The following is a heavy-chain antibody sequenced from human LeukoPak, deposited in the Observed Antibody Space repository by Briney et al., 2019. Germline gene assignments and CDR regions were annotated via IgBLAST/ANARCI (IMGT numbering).Heavy chain of an antibody. V-gene: IGHV3-23*01. CDR2: ISGSGGST. J-gene: IGHJ4*02. Sequence: GGSLRLSCAASGFTFSSYAMSWVRQALGKGLEWVSAISGSGGSTYYADSVKGRFTISRDNSKNTLYLQMNSLRAEDTAVYYCAKDVRYCSGGSCYSGLYFDYWGQGTLVTVSS. CDR3: AKDVRYCSGGSCYSGLYFDY. D-gene: IGHD2-15*01. CDR1: GFTFSSYA.